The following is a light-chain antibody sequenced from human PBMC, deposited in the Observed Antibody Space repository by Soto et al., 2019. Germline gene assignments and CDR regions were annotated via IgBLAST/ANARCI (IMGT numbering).Light chain of an antibody. Sequence: EIVLTQSPATLSLSPGERATLSCRASQSVSRYLAWYQQKPGQAPRLLIYDASNRATGIPARFSGSGSGTDFTLAISSLEPEDFAVYYCQQRSNWLLTFGGGTKVEI. V-gene: IGKV3-11*01. CDR2: DAS. CDR1: QSVSRY. CDR3: QQRSNWLLT. J-gene: IGKJ4*01.